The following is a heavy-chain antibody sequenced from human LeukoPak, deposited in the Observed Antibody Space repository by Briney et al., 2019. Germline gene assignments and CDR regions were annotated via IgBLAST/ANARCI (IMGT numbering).Heavy chain of an antibody. CDR2: ISGSGGST. D-gene: IGHD4-17*01. J-gene: IGHJ5*02. CDR1: GFTFSSYA. CDR3: AKAYGDYVGWFDP. V-gene: IGHV3-23*01. Sequence: PGEFLRLSCAASGFTFSSYAMSWVRQAPGKGLEWVSAISGSGGSTYYADSVKGRFTISRDNSKNTLYLQMNSLRAEDTAVYYCAKAYGDYVGWFDPWGQGTLVTVSS.